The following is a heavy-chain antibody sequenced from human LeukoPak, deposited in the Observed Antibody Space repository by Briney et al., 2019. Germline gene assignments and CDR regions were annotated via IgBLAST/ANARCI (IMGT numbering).Heavy chain of an antibody. Sequence: SETLSLTCTVSGGSISSGSYHWSWIRQPAGKGLEWIGRIYTSGSTNYNPSLKSRVTISVDTSKNQFSLKLSSVTAADTAVYYCAGGGRYYTMDYWGQGTLVTVSS. CDR1: GGSISSGSYH. V-gene: IGHV4-61*02. CDR3: AGGGRYYTMDY. D-gene: IGHD3-3*01. CDR2: IYTSGST. J-gene: IGHJ4*02.